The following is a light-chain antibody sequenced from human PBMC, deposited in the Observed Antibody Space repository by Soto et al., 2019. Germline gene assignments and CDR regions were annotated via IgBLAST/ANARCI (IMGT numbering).Light chain of an antibody. CDR1: SSSIGAGYD. V-gene: IGLV1-40*01. CDR3: QSYDTSLSAWV. Sequence: QSVLTLPPSVSGAPGQRVTISCTGSSSSIGAGYDVHWYQQLPGTAPKLLIYGNNNRPSGVPDRFSGSKSGTSASLAITGLQAEDEAHYYCQSYDTSLSAWVFGGGTKVTVL. CDR2: GNN. J-gene: IGLJ3*02.